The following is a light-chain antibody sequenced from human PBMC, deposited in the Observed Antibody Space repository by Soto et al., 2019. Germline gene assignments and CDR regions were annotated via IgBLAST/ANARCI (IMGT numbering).Light chain of an antibody. CDR2: VAS. CDR1: QSISSY. V-gene: IGKV1-39*01. CDR3: QQSSSTPQT. J-gene: IGKJ4*01. Sequence: DIQMTQSPSSLSASVGYSVTMTCRASQSISSYLSWYQQKPGKAPKLLINVASTLQSGVPSRFSGSGSGTDFTLAISSLQPEDFATYYCQQSSSTPQTFGGGTKVDIK.